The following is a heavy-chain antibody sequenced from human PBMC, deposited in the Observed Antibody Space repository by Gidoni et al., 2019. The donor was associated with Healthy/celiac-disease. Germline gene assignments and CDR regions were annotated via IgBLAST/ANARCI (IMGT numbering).Heavy chain of an antibody. V-gene: IGHV3-30*18. CDR1: GFTFSRYG. CDR2: ISYAGSNK. J-gene: IGHJ4*02. CDR3: AKQDSGVVAGAPTDY. Sequence: QVQLVQSGGGVVQPGRSLRLSGAASGFTFSRYGMHWVRQAPGKGLEWVAVISYAGSNKYYADSVKGRFTISRDNSKNTLYLQMNSLRAEDTAVYYCAKQDSGVVAGAPTDYWGQGTLVTVSS. D-gene: IGHD3-3*01.